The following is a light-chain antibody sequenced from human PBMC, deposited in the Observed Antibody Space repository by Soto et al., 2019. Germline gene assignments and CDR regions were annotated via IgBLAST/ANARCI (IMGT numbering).Light chain of an antibody. Sequence: QSVLPQPPSASGTPGQSVTISCSGSSSNIGSNTVNWYQQLPGTAPKLLIYSYNQRPSGVPDRFSGSKSVTSASLAISGLQSEDEADYYCAAWDDSLNGYVFGTGTKLTVL. J-gene: IGLJ1*01. CDR2: SYN. CDR3: AAWDDSLNGYV. CDR1: SSNIGSNT. V-gene: IGLV1-44*01.